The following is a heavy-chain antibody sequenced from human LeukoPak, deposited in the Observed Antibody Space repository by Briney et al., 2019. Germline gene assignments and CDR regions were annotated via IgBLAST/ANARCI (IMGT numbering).Heavy chain of an antibody. Sequence: GGSLRLSCAASGITFSSYGMSWVRQAPGKGLEWVSGISGTGENTYYADSVKGRFTISRDNAKNTLYLQMNSLRAEDTAVYYCARVGGRGYWGQGTLVTVSS. CDR2: ISGTGENT. V-gene: IGHV3-23*01. CDR3: ARVGGRGY. J-gene: IGHJ4*02. D-gene: IGHD2-15*01. CDR1: GITFSSYG.